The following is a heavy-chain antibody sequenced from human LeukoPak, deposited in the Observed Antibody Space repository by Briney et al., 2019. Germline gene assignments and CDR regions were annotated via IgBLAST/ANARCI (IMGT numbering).Heavy chain of an antibody. J-gene: IGHJ4*02. Sequence: GGSLRLSCAVSGFTFSSYAMSWVRQAPGKGLEWVSGISGSGDSTYYADSVKGRFTISRDSSKNTLYLQMNSLRAEDTAVYYCAKKSYYYDSTGYYDYWGQGTLVTVSS. CDR2: ISGSGDST. V-gene: IGHV3-23*01. CDR3: AKKSYYYDSTGYYDY. D-gene: IGHD3-22*01. CDR1: GFTFSSYA.